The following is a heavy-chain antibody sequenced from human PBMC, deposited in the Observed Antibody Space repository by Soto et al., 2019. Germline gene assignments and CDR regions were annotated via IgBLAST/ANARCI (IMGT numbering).Heavy chain of an antibody. CDR2: ISAYNGNT. D-gene: IGHD6-6*01. CDR3: ARLRQRVGYFYNSMDV. J-gene: IGHJ6*03. Sequence: VQLLQSGAEVKKPGASVKVSCKASGYTFTNYGITWVRQAPGQGLEWMGWISAYNGNTHYTQRLQGRVTMTTDTSTSPSYMELRGLRSDTTPVYYCARLRQRVGYFYNSMDVWGKGTTVTFSS. CDR1: GYTFTNYG. V-gene: IGHV1-18*01.